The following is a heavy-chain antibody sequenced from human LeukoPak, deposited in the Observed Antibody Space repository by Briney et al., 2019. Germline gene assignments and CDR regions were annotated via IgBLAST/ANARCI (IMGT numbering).Heavy chain of an antibody. J-gene: IGHJ3*02. CDR2: IRYDGSNK. V-gene: IGHV3-30*02. Sequence: PGGSLRLSCAASGFTFSSYGMHWVRQAPGKGLEGVAFIRYDGSNKYYADSVKGRFTISRDNSKNTLYLQMNRLRAEDTAVYYWARDHLYYDFWSGYSRPKYDAFDSWGQGTMVTVSS. CDR1: GFTFSSYG. D-gene: IGHD3-3*01. CDR3: ARDHLYYDFWSGYSRPKYDAFDS.